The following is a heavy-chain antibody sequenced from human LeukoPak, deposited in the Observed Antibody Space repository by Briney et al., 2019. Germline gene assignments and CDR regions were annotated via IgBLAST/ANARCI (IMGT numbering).Heavy chain of an antibody. J-gene: IGHJ4*02. CDR2: ISAYNGNT. CDR1: GYTFTSYG. CDR3: ARAPYYDSSGYYFDY. V-gene: IGHV1-18*01. D-gene: IGHD3-22*01. Sequence: ASVKVSCKASGYTFTSYGISWVRQAPGQGREWMGWISAYNGNTNYAQKLQGRVTMTTDTSTSTAYMELRSLRSDDTAVYYCARAPYYDSSGYYFDYWGQGTLVTVSS.